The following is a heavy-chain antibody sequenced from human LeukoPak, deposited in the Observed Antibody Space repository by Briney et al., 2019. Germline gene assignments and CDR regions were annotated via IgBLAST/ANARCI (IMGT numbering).Heavy chain of an antibody. J-gene: IGHJ4*02. V-gene: IGHV3-23*01. CDR1: GFTFSSYA. Sequence: GGSLRLSCAASGFTFSSYAMNRVRQAPGKGLEWVSVISGSGGNTYYADSVKGRFTISRDNSKNTLYLQMNSLRVDDTAVYSCAKGSHGYSSSSADYWGQGTLVTVSS. CDR3: AKGSHGYSSSSADY. D-gene: IGHD6-6*01. CDR2: ISGSGGNT.